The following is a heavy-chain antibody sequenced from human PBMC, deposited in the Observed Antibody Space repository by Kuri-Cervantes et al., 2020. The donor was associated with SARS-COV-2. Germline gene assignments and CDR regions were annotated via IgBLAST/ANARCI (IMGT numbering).Heavy chain of an antibody. D-gene: IGHD3-3*01. CDR2: ISYDGSNK. J-gene: IGHJ4*02. V-gene: IGHV3-30-3*01. Sequence: GESLKISCAASGFTFSSYAMHWVCQAPGKGPEWVAVISYDGSNKYYADSVKGRFTISRDNSKNTLYLQMNSLRAEDTAVYYCARGGGYDFWSGFDYWGQGTLVTVSS. CDR3: ARGGGYDFWSGFDY. CDR1: GFTFSSYA.